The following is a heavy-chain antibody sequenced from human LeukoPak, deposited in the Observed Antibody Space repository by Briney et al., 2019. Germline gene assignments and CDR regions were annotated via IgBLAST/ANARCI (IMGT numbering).Heavy chain of an antibody. Sequence: PGGSLRLSCAASGFTFSSYWMSWVRQAPGKGLEWVANIKQDGSEKYYVDSVKGRFTISRDNAKNSLYLQMNSLRAEDTAVYYCAKDTNDILTGYYPSLFDYWGQGTLVTVSS. V-gene: IGHV3-7*01. J-gene: IGHJ4*02. CDR3: AKDTNDILTGYYPSLFDY. CDR2: IKQDGSEK. CDR1: GFTFSSYW. D-gene: IGHD3-9*01.